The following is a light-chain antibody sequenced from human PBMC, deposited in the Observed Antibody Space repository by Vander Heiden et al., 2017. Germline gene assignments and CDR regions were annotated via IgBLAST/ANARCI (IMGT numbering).Light chain of an antibody. V-gene: IGLV2-14*03. Sequence: QSALTQPASVSGSPGQSITISCTGTSSDVGSYIYVSWYQQPPGKPPKLMIYDVSNRPSGVSNRFSGSKSGNTASLTISGLQAEDEADDYCSSYTSSSTLVFGGGTKLTVL. CDR3: SSYTSSSTLV. J-gene: IGLJ3*02. CDR1: SSDVGSYIY. CDR2: DVS.